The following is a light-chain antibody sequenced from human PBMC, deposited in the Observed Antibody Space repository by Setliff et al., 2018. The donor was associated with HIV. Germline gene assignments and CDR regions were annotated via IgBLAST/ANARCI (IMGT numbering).Light chain of an antibody. CDR2: DDS. Sequence: SYELTQPPSVSVAPGKTARITCGGNNIGSKGVHWYQQKPGRAPVLVVHDDSDRPSGIPERFSGSNSGNTATLTISRVEAGDEADYYCQVWDSSSDHPGVFGTGTKVTVL. CDR1: NIGSKG. CDR3: QVWDSSSDHPGV. V-gene: IGLV3-21*03. J-gene: IGLJ1*01.